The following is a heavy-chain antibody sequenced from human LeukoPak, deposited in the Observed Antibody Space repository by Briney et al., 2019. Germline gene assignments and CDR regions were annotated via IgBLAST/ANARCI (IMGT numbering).Heavy chain of an antibody. V-gene: IGHV1-69*06. CDR1: GYTFTGYY. D-gene: IGHD4-11*01. CDR2: IIPIFGTA. Sequence: ASVTVSCKASGYTFTGYYMHWVRQAPGQGLEWMGGIIPIFGTANYAQKFQGRVTITADKSTSTAYMELSSLRSEDTAVYYCARGDYNGIYYYYYYMDVWGKGTTVTVSS. CDR3: ARGDYNGIYYYYYYMDV. J-gene: IGHJ6*03.